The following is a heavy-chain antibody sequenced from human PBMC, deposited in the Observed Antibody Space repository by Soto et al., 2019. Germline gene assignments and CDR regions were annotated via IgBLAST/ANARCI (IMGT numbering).Heavy chain of an antibody. CDR2: ISYDGSNK. Sequence: VQLVESGXGVXXXGXXLXXSCAASGFTFSSYGMHWVRQAPGKGLEWVAVISYDGSNKYYADSVKGRFTISRDNSKNTLYLQMNSLRAEDTAVYYCAKDLLRPGRAYGMDVWGQGTTVTVSS. CDR3: AKDLLRPGRAYGMDV. J-gene: IGHJ6*02. D-gene: IGHD6-25*01. V-gene: IGHV3-30*18. CDR1: GFTFSSYG.